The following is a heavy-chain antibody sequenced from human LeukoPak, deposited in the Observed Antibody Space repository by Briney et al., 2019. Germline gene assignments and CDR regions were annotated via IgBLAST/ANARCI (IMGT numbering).Heavy chain of an antibody. J-gene: IGHJ4*02. Sequence: ASVKVSCKASGYTFTSNYIHWVRQAPGQGLEWMGMIYPRDGSTSYAQKFQGRVTVTRDTSTSTVHMELSGLRSEDAAVYYCARGQEGFDYWGQGTLVTVSS. CDR1: GYTFTSNY. CDR3: ARGQEGFDY. V-gene: IGHV1-46*01. CDR2: IYPRDGST.